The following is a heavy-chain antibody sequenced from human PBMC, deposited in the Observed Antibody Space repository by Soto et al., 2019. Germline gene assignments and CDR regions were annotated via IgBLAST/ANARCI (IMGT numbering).Heavy chain of an antibody. CDR2: FDPEGGET. J-gene: IGHJ6*04. CDR3: ATARITIFGKPGDSYYYGREV. D-gene: IGHD3-3*01. Sequence: ASVKVSCKVSGYTLTELSMHWVRQAPGKGLEWMGGFDPEGGETIYAQKFQGRVTMTEETSTDTAYMELSSLRSEDTAVYYCATARITIFGKPGDSYYYGREVWANGKKVIVSP. CDR1: GYTLTELS. V-gene: IGHV1-24*01.